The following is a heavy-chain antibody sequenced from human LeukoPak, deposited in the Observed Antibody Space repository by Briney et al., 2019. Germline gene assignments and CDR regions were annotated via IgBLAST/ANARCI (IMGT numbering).Heavy chain of an antibody. CDR3: ARSRTIFGVVIIAYYGMDV. V-gene: IGHV1-8*01. CDR1: GYTFTSYD. D-gene: IGHD3-3*01. Sequence: ASVKVSCKASGYTFTSYDINWVRQATGQGLEWMGWMNPNSGNTGYAQKFQGRVTMTRNTSISTAYMELSSLRPEDTAVYYCARSRTIFGVVIIAYYGMDVWGQGTTVTVSS. CDR2: MNPNSGNT. J-gene: IGHJ6*02.